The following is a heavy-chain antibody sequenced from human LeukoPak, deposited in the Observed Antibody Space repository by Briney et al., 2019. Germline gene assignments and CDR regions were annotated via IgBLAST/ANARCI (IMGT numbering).Heavy chain of an antibody. CDR2: IRYDGSNK. CDR3: AKGGYYDFWSGSRNPFDY. V-gene: IGHV3-30*02. CDR1: GFTFSSCG. J-gene: IGHJ4*02. Sequence: PGGSLRLSCAASGFTFSSCGMHWVRQAPGKGLEWVAFIRYDGSNKYYADSVKGRFTISRDNSKNTLYLQMNSLRAEDTAVYYCAKGGYYDFWSGSRNPFDYWGQGTLVTVSS. D-gene: IGHD3-3*01.